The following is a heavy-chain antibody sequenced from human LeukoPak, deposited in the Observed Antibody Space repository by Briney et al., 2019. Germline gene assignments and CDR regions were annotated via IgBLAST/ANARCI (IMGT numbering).Heavy chain of an antibody. J-gene: IGHJ3*02. V-gene: IGHV4-61*02. CDR2: IYTSGST. CDR3: ARAERDYYDSSGYLRVDI. CDR1: GGSISSGSYY. Sequence: SETLSLTCTVSGGSISSGSYYWSWIRQPAGKGLEWIGRIYTSGSTNYNPSLKSRVTISVDTSKNQFSLKLSSVTAADTAVYYCARAERDYYDSSGYLRVDIWGRGTMVTVSS. D-gene: IGHD3-22*01.